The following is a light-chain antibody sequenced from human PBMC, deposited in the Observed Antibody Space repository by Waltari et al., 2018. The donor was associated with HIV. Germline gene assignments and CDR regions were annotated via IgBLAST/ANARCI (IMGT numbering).Light chain of an antibody. CDR1: TSNIGNNY. Sequence: QSVLTQPPSVSAAPGQKVTISCSGSTSNIGNNYVSWYQQLPGTAPKLLISAHNRRPSGFPYRVAGSKSGTSATLVITGLHTGDEADYYCGTWDSSLSAVVFGGGTKLTVL. CDR3: GTWDSSLSAVV. J-gene: IGLJ2*01. CDR2: AHN. V-gene: IGLV1-51*01.